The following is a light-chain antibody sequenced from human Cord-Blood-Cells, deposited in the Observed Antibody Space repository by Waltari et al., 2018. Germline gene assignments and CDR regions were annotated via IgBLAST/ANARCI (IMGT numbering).Light chain of an antibody. CDR2: DAS. J-gene: IGKJ4*01. V-gene: IGKV3-11*01. Sequence: EIVLTPSPATLSLSPGEREPLSCRASQSVSSYLAWYQQTHGQSPRLLIYDASNRATGIPARFSGSGSGTDFTLTISSLEPEDFAVYYCQQRSNWPTFGGGTKVEIK. CDR3: QQRSNWPT. CDR1: QSVSSY.